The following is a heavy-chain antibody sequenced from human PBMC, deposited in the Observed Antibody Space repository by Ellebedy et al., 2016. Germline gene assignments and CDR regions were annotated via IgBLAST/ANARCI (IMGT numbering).Heavy chain of an antibody. Sequence: GESLKISCAASGFTFDDYGMSWVRQAPGKGLEWVSGINWNGGSTGYADSVKGRFTISRDNAKNSLYLQMNSLRAEDTALYYCARDRVEDIVVVTATGRPDDAFDIWGQGTMVTVSS. CDR2: INWNGGST. D-gene: IGHD2-21*02. CDR3: ARDRVEDIVVVTATGRPDDAFDI. V-gene: IGHV3-20*04. CDR1: GFTFDDYG. J-gene: IGHJ3*02.